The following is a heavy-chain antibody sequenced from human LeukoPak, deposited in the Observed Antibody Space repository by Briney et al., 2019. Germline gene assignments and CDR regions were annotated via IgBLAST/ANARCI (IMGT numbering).Heavy chain of an antibody. D-gene: IGHD2/OR15-2a*01. CDR3: GRALYPFWISEIGS. CDR1: GGSVSSNSAA. CDR2: TYYRSKWYN. J-gene: IGHJ5*02. Sequence: SQTLSLTCAISGGSVSSNSAAWNWIRQSPSRGLEWLGRTYYRSKWYNDYAVSVKSRITINPDTSKNQFSLQLNSVTPEDTAVYYCGRALYPFWISEIGSWGQGTLVTVSS. V-gene: IGHV6-1*01.